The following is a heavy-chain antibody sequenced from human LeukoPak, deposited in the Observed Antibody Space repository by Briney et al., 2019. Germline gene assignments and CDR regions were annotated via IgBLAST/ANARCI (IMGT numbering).Heavy chain of an antibody. V-gene: IGHV3-23*01. Sequence: GGSLRLSCAASGFTFSSYEMNWVRQAPGKGLEWVSASGSSSSTYYAGSVKGRFTISRDNPKNTLYLQMNSLRAEDTAVYYCAKVRMITMIAYDAFDIWGQGTMVTVSS. J-gene: IGHJ3*02. CDR1: GFTFSSYE. CDR3: AKVRMITMIAYDAFDI. CDR2: SGSSSST. D-gene: IGHD3-22*01.